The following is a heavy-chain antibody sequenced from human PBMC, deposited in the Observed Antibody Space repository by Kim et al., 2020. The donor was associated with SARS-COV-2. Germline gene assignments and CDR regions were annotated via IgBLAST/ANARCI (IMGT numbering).Heavy chain of an antibody. CDR3: ARDRRSAYGSGSYWGY. D-gene: IGHD3-10*01. J-gene: IGHJ4*02. Sequence: SLKSRVTISVDTSKNQFSLKLSSVTAADTAVYYCARDRRSAYGSGSYWGYWGQGTLVTVSS. V-gene: IGHV4-34*01.